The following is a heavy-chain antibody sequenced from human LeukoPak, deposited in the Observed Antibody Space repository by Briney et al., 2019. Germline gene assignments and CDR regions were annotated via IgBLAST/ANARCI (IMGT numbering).Heavy chain of an antibody. D-gene: IGHD1-7*01. V-gene: IGHV1-46*01. J-gene: IGHJ3*02. CDR1: GYTFTSYY. CDR3: ARDFPGITGTTDDDAFDI. CDR2: INPSGGST. Sequence: ASVKVSCKASGYTFTSYYMHWVRQAPGQGLEWMGIINPSGGSTSYAQKFQGRVTMTRDTSTSTVYMELSSLRSEDTAVYYCARDFPGITGTTDDDAFDIWGQGTMVTVSS.